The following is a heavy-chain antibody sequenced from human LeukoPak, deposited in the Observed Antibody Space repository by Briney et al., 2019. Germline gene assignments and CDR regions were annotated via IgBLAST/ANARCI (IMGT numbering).Heavy chain of an antibody. D-gene: IGHD5-12*01. CDR3: ARGEFRIEYSGYDSDY. CDR2: IYNSGSS. Sequence: SETLSLTCTVSGDSISSGDYYWSWIRQPPGKGLEWIGSIYNSGSSNYNPSLKSRVTISVDTSKNQFSLKMRSVTAADTAVYYCARGEFRIEYSGYDSDYWGRGILVTVSS. CDR1: GDSISSGDYY. V-gene: IGHV4-39*07. J-gene: IGHJ4*02.